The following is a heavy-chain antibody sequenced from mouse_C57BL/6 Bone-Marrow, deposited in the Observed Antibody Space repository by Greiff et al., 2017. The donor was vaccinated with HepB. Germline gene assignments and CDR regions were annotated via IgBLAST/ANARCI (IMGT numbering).Heavy chain of an antibody. J-gene: IGHJ1*03. D-gene: IGHD1-1*01. V-gene: IGHV1-63*01. CDR1: GYTFTNYW. CDR3: ALGPYYGSSYWYFDV. CDR2: IYPGGGYT. Sequence: QVQLQQSGAELVRPGTSVKMSCKASGYTFTNYWIGWAKQRPGHGLEWIGDIYPGGGYTNYNEKFKGKATLTADKSSSTAYMQFSSLPSEDSAIYYCALGPYYGSSYWYFDVWGTGTTVTVSS.